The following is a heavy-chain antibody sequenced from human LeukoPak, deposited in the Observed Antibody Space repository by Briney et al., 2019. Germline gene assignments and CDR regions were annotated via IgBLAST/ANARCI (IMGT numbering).Heavy chain of an antibody. Sequence: SETLSLTCTVSGRSISIYYGRWLRQPPGKGLEWIGYIYYSGSTNYNPSLKSRVTISVDTSKNQFSLKLSSVTAADTAVYYCARGGSWFDYWGQGTLVTVSS. CDR3: ARGGSWFDY. D-gene: IGHD6-13*01. CDR1: GRSISIYY. J-gene: IGHJ4*02. V-gene: IGHV4-59*01. CDR2: IYYSGST.